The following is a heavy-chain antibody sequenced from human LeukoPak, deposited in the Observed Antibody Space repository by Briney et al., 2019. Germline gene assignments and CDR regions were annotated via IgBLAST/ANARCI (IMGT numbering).Heavy chain of an antibody. V-gene: IGHV4-4*07. CDR2: IYTSGST. Sequence: SETLPLTCTISGGSISSYYWSWIRQPAGKGLEWIGRIYTSGSTNYNPSLKSRVTMSVDTSKNQFSLKLSSVTAADTAVYYCARGGIAAAIEGFDYWGQGTLVTVSS. CDR1: GGSISSYY. J-gene: IGHJ4*02. CDR3: ARGGIAAAIEGFDY. D-gene: IGHD6-13*01.